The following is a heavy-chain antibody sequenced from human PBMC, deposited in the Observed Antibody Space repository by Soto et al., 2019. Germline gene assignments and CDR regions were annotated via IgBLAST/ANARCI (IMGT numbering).Heavy chain of an antibody. J-gene: IGHJ4*02. D-gene: IGHD5-18*01. V-gene: IGHV4-30-2*03. CDR1: GGSISSGGYY. Sequence: SETLSLTCAVSGGSISSGGYYWSWIRQPPGKGLEXIGSXXXSXSXXXNXXXXSRVTISVDTSKNQFSLKLSSVTAADTAVYYCARHDGYSYGYIDYWGQGTLVTVSS. CDR2: XXXSXSX. CDR3: ARHDGYSYGYIDY.